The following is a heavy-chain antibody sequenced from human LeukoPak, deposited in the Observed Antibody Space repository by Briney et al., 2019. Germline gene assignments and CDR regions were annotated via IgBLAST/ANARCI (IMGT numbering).Heavy chain of an antibody. CDR1: GFTFSSYA. D-gene: IGHD6-19*01. Sequence: PGGSLRLSCAASGFTFSSYAMHWVRQAPGKGLEWVAVISYDGSNKYYADSVKGRFTISRDNSKNTLYLQMNSLRAEDTAVYHCAKDLYGSDWYNYFDPWGQGALVAVSS. J-gene: IGHJ5*02. CDR2: ISYDGSNK. CDR3: AKDLYGSDWYNYFDP. V-gene: IGHV3-30-3*01.